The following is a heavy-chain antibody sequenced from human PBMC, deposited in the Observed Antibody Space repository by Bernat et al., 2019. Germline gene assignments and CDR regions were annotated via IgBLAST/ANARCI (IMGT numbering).Heavy chain of an antibody. V-gene: IGHV3-74*01. CDR1: GLTFSSYW. Sequence: EVQLVESGGGLVQPGGSLRLSCAASGLTFSSYWMHWVRQAPGKGLVWVSRINSDGSSTSYADSVKGRFTISRDNAKNTLYMQMNSLRAEDTAVYYCARVADSAITIFGVVYYFDYWGQGTLVTVSS. J-gene: IGHJ4*02. CDR2: INSDGSST. D-gene: IGHD3-3*01. CDR3: ARVADSAITIFGVVYYFDY.